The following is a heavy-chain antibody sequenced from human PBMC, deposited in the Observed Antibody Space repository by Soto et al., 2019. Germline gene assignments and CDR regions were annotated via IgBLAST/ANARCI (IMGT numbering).Heavy chain of an antibody. CDR1: RFAFSSYS. D-gene: IGHD3-10*01. Sequence: QLVESGGGLVKPGGSLRVSCAASRFAFSSYSMHWVRQPQMKGLGWVASINSVASYVYYADSVEGRFTISRDNAKNSVYLQMNSLRAEDTAVYYCTRDRSSFMRGRIRGPYGGLDVWGQGTTVLVS. CDR3: TRDRSSFMRGRIRGPYGGLDV. J-gene: IGHJ6*02. CDR2: INSVASYV. V-gene: IGHV3-21*01.